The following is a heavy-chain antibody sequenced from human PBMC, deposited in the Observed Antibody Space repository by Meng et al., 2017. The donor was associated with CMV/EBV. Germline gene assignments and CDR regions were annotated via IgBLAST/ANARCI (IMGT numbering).Heavy chain of an antibody. V-gene: IGHV1-18*01. CDR3: ARKRHYDFWSGYLVDY. CDR1: GYTFTSDG. Sequence: SGYTFTSDGISWVRQDPGQGLEWMGWISAYNGYTNYVEKLQGRVTMTTDTSTSTAYMELRSLRSDDTAVYYCARKRHYDFWSGYLVDYWGQGTLVTVSS. CDR2: ISAYNGYT. J-gene: IGHJ4*02. D-gene: IGHD3-3*01.